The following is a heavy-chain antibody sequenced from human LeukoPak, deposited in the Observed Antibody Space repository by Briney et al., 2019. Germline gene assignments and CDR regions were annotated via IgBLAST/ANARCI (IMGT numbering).Heavy chain of an antibody. CDR3: TRVGYIDGGIDY. CDR1: GFTVSSNY. J-gene: IGHJ4*02. Sequence: PGGSLRLSCAASGFTVSSNYMSWARQAPGKGLEWVANIKQDGSKKSYVDSVKGRFTISRDNAKNSLYLQMNSLRAEDTAIYYCTRVGYIDGGIDYWGQGTLVTVSS. V-gene: IGHV3-7*04. D-gene: IGHD5-24*01. CDR2: IKQDGSKK.